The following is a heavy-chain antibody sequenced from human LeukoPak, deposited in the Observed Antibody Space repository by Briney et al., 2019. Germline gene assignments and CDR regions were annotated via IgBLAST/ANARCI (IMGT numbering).Heavy chain of an antibody. CDR1: GFTFSSYS. Sequence: GGSLGLSCAASGFTFSSYSMNWVRQAPGKGLEWVSSISSSSSYIYYADSVKGRFTISRDNSKNTLYLQMNSLRAEDTAVYYCAKDKVGARGYFDYWGQGTLVTVSS. CDR3: AKDKVGARGYFDY. J-gene: IGHJ4*02. D-gene: IGHD1-26*01. CDR2: ISSSSSYI. V-gene: IGHV3-21*04.